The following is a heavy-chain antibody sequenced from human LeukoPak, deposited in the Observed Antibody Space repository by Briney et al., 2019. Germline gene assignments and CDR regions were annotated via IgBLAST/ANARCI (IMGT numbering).Heavy chain of an antibody. D-gene: IGHD3-9*01. Sequence: ASMKVSCTASGYTFTSYAITWVRQAAGQGVEWLGWISAYNGNTNYAQRLQGRVSMTRDTSTSTVYMELSSLRSEDTAVYYCARDEIRYFDWLLRRGETFDYWGQGTLVTVSS. J-gene: IGHJ4*02. CDR2: ISAYNGNT. CDR3: ARDEIRYFDWLLRRGETFDY. CDR1: GYTFTSYA. V-gene: IGHV1-18*01.